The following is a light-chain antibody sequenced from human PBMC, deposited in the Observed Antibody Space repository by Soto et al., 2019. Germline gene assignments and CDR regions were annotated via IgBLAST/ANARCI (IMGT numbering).Light chain of an antibody. CDR3: QQYKNWPPLP. Sequence: EIVMTQSPATLSVSPGETATLSCRASQSVGSAVAWYQHKPGQAPRLLIVGASIRATGVPGRFSGGGSGTEFTLTISSLQSEDFAVYYCQQYKNWPPLPFGGGPTVEIK. CDR2: GAS. CDR1: QSVGSA. J-gene: IGKJ4*01. V-gene: IGKV3-15*01.